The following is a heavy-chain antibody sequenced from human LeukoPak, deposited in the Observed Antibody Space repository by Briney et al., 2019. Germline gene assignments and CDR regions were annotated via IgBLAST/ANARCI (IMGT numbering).Heavy chain of an antibody. Sequence: PSETLSLTCTVSGGSIGSYYWSWIRQPPGKGLEWIGYIYYSGSTNHNPSLKSRVTISVDTSKNQFSLKLSSVTAADTAVYYCARQPYRSSPEYFDLWGRGTLVTVSS. CDR3: ARQPYRSSPEYFDL. CDR2: IYYSGST. J-gene: IGHJ2*01. V-gene: IGHV4-59*08. D-gene: IGHD6-13*01. CDR1: GGSIGSYY.